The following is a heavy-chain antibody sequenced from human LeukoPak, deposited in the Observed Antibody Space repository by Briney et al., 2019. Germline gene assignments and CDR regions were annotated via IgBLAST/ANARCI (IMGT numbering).Heavy chain of an antibody. J-gene: IGHJ4*02. CDR1: GFTFDDYA. CDR2: ISWNSGSI. CDR3: AKVLRGSGWRELFDY. D-gene: IGHD6-19*01. V-gene: IGHV3-9*01. Sequence: GRSLRLSCAASGFTFDDYAMHWVRQAPGKGLEWVSGISWNSGSIGYADSVKGRFTISRDNAKNSLYLQMNSLRAEDTALYYCAKVLRGSGWRELFDYWGQGTLVTVSS.